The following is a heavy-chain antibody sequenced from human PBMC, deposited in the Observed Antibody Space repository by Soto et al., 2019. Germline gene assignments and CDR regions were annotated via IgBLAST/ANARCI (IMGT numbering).Heavy chain of an antibody. J-gene: IGHJ5*02. CDR2: ISAYNGNT. Sequence: ASVKVSCKASGYTFTSYCISWGRQAPGQGLEWMGWISAYNGNTNYAQKLQGGVTMTTDTSTSTAYMELRSLRSDDTAVYYCARDKRVAGYNWFDPWGQGTLVPVSP. CDR1: GYTFTSYC. CDR3: ARDKRVAGYNWFDP. D-gene: IGHD6-19*01. V-gene: IGHV1-18*01.